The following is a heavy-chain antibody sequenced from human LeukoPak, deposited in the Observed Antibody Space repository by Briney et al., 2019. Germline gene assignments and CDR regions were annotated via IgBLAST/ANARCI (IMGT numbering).Heavy chain of an antibody. CDR3: ARDPPDYYDSSGPATSLLDY. CDR1: GFTFSSYS. J-gene: IGHJ4*02. Sequence: PGGSLRLSCAASGFTFSSYSMNWVRQAPGKGLEWVSSISSSSSYIYYADSVKGRFTISRDNAKSSLYLQMNSLRAEDTAVYYCARDPPDYYDSSGPATSLLDYWGQGTLVTVSS. CDR2: ISSSSSYI. D-gene: IGHD3-22*01. V-gene: IGHV3-21*01.